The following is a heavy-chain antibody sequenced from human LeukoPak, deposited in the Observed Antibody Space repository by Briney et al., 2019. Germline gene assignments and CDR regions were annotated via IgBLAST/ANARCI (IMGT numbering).Heavy chain of an antibody. CDR1: GFTFSSYS. J-gene: IGHJ5*02. CDR3: AKDTGDYYDSSGNYYAGWFDP. Sequence: GGSLRLSCAASGFTFSSYSMNWVRQAPGKGLEWLSYISGNNDNIHQADSVKGRFTISRDNSKNTVYLQMNSLKPEDTAVYHCAKDTGDYYDSSGNYYAGWFDPWGQGTLVTVSS. V-gene: IGHV3-48*01. CDR2: ISGNNDNI. D-gene: IGHD3-22*01.